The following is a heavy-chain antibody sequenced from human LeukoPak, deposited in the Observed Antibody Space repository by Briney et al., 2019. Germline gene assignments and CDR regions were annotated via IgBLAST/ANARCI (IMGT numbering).Heavy chain of an antibody. CDR1: GFTFGDYA. J-gene: IGHJ4*02. Sequence: PGGSLRLSCTASGFTFGDYAMSWFRQAPGKGLEWVGFIRSKAYGGTTEYAASVKGRFTISRDDSKSIAYLQMNSLKTEDTAVYYCTRASGFGELFEDDYWGQGTLVTVSS. D-gene: IGHD3-10*01. CDR3: TRASGFGELFEDDY. V-gene: IGHV3-49*03. CDR2: IRSKAYGGTT.